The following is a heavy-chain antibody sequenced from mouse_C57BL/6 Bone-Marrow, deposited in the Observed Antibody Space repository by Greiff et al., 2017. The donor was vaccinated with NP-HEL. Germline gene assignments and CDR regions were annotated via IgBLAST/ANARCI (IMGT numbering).Heavy chain of an antibody. CDR1: GYTFTSYW. J-gene: IGHJ2*01. Sequence: QVQLQQPGAELVKPGASVKMSCKASGYTFTSYWITWVKQRPGQGLEWIGDIYPGSGSTNYNEKFKSKATLTVDTSSSTAYMQLSSLTSEDSAVYYCARPECDYDKGGLDYWGQGTTRTVSS. D-gene: IGHD2-4*01. CDR2: IYPGSGST. CDR3: ARPECDYDKGGLDY. V-gene: IGHV1-55*01.